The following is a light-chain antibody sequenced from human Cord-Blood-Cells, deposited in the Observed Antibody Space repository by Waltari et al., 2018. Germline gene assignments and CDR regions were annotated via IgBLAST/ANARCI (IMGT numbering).Light chain of an antibody. Sequence: DIVMTQSPDSLAVSLGERATINCKSSQSVLYSSNNKNYLAWYQQKPGQPPKLLIYWAXXXXXXXXXRFSGSGSGTDFTLTINSLQAEDVAVYYCQQYYSTPYTFGQGTKLEIK. CDR2: WAX. CDR1: QSVLYSSNNKNY. CDR3: QQYYSTPYT. J-gene: IGKJ2*01. V-gene: IGKV4-1*01.